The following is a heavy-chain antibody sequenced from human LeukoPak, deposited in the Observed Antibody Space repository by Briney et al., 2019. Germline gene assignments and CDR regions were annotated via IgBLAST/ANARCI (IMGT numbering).Heavy chain of an antibody. CDR3: ARGQWELLDY. CDR1: GGSISSYN. Sequence: SETLSLTCIVSGGSISSYNWNWIRQPPGKGLEWIGSIYYSGSTYYNPSLKSRVTISVDTSKNQFSLKLSSVTAADTAVYYCARGQWELLDYWGQGTQVSVSS. V-gene: IGHV4-39*07. J-gene: IGHJ4*02. CDR2: IYYSGST. D-gene: IGHD1-26*01.